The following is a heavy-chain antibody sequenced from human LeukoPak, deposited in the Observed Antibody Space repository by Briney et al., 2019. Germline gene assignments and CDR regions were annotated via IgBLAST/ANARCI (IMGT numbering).Heavy chain of an antibody. Sequence: GASVKVSCKASGYTFTSYAMHWLRQAPGQRLEWMGWINAGNGNTKYSQKFQGRVTITRDTSASTAYMELSSLRSEDTAVYYCARAIAVAGHFDYWGQGTLVTVSS. CDR2: INAGNGNT. D-gene: IGHD6-19*01. CDR1: GYTFTSYA. J-gene: IGHJ4*02. V-gene: IGHV1-3*01. CDR3: ARAIAVAGHFDY.